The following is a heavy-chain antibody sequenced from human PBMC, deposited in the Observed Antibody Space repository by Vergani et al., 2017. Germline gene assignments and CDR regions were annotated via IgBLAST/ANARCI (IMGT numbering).Heavy chain of an antibody. CDR1: GYTFTGYY. V-gene: IGHV1-2*02. CDR2: INPNSGGT. CDR3: ARGPPHYDILTGYYLYYFDY. J-gene: IGHJ4*02. Sequence: QVQLVQSGAEVKKPGASVKVSCKASGYTFTGYYMHWVRQAPGQGLEWMGWINPNSGGTNYAQKFQGRVTMTRDTSTSTAYMELSRLRSDDTAVYYCARGPPHYDILTGYYLYYFDYWGQGTLVTVSS. D-gene: IGHD3-9*01.